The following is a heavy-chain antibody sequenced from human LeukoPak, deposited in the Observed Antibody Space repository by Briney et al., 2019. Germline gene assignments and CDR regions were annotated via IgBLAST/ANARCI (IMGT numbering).Heavy chain of an antibody. CDR2: INPYGGGT. Sequence: ASVKVSCTASRYTFGSTSYYMRWLRQAPGQGLEWMGIINPYGGGTTYAQNFQGRVTMTRDTSTSTIHMYVISLRSEDTAVYYCAGDRLPTFHSNYAIDFWGQGTTVTVSS. CDR1: RYTFGSTSYY. D-gene: IGHD2/OR15-2a*01. J-gene: IGHJ6*02. V-gene: IGHV1-46*01. CDR3: AGDRLPTFHSNYAIDF.